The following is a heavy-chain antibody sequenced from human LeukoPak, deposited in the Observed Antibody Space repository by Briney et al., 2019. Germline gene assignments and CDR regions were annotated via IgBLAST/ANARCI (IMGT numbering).Heavy chain of an antibody. CDR3: ASTTIPEAALGRYYFDY. Sequence: ASVKVSCKASGYTFTSYYMHWVRQAPGQGLEWMGIINPSGGSTSYAQKFQGRVTMTRDTSTSTVYMELSSLRSEDTAVYYCASTTIPEAALGRYYFDYWGQGTLVTVSS. CDR2: INPSGGST. J-gene: IGHJ4*02. CDR1: GYTFTSYY. D-gene: IGHD1-14*01. V-gene: IGHV1-46*01.